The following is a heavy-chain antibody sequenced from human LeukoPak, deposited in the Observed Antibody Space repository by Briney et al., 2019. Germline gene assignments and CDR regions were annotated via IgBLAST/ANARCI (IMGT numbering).Heavy chain of an antibody. J-gene: IGHJ4*02. CDR2: INHSGST. CDR1: GGSFSGYY. D-gene: IGHD3-10*01. V-gene: IGHV4-34*01. CDR3: ARALDYYGSGSWPYITYYFDY. Sequence: SETLSLTCAVYGGSFSGYYWSWIRQPPGKGLEWIGEINHSGSTNYNPSLKSRVTISVDTPKNQFSLKLSSVTAADTAVYYCARALDYYGSGSWPYITYYFDYWGQGTLVTVSS.